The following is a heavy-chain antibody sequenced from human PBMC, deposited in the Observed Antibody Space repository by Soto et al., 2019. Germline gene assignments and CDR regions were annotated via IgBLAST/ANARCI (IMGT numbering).Heavy chain of an antibody. CDR2: IYHSGST. J-gene: IGHJ6*03. CDR1: SGSISSSNW. CDR3: ARVTAVAARGLYYMDV. D-gene: IGHD6-19*01. V-gene: IGHV4-4*02. Sequence: SETLSLTCAVSSGSISSSNWWSWVRQPPGKGLEWIGEIYHSGSTNYNPSLKSRVTISVDKSKNQFSLKLSSVTAADTAVYYCARVTAVAARGLYYMDVWGKGTTVTVSS.